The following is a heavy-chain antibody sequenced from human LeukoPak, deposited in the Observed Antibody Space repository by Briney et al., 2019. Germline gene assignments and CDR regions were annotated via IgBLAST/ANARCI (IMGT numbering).Heavy chain of an antibody. J-gene: IGHJ6*03. CDR1: GGSFINYY. CDR3: ARRWNYGRNYYIDV. CDR2: INDSGRI. D-gene: IGHD1-7*01. Sequence: ETLSLTCAVYGGSFINYYWSWIRQPPGKGLEWIGEINDSGRINYNPSLMSRVTVSVDTSKNQFSLRLTSVTATDTAVYYCARRWNYGRNYYIDVWGNGATVSVSS. V-gene: IGHV4-34*01.